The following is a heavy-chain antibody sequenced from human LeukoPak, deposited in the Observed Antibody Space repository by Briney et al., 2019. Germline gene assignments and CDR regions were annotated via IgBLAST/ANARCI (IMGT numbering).Heavy chain of an antibody. J-gene: IGHJ4*02. CDR3: ARGYCSSTSCTNDY. D-gene: IGHD2-2*01. V-gene: IGHV3-48*03. CDR2: ISLSGSTI. Sequence: PGGSLRLSCAASGFTFSYFEMNWVRQAPGKGLEWLSYISLSGSTIYYADSVKGRFTISRDNSKNTLYLQMGSLRAEDMAVYYCARGYCSSTSCTNDYWGQGTLVTVSS. CDR1: GFTFSYFE.